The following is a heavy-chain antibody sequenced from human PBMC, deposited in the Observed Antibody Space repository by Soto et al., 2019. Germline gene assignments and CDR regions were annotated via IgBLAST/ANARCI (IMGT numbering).Heavy chain of an antibody. V-gene: IGHV3-33*01. J-gene: IGHJ4*02. D-gene: IGHD6-19*01. Sequence: QVQLVESGGGVVQPGRSLRLSCAASAFTFSNYGMHWVRQAPGKGLEWVALIWYDGSNKYYADSVKGRFTISRDNSKNTLYLQMNSLRAEDTGVYYCARDSSGLFDYWGQGTLVTVSS. CDR3: ARDSSGLFDY. CDR2: IWYDGSNK. CDR1: AFTFSNYG.